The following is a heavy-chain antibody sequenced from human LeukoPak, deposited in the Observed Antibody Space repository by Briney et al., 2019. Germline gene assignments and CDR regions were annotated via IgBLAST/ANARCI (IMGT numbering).Heavy chain of an antibody. CDR1: GYTXSNYA. J-gene: IGHJ4*02. D-gene: IGHD1-26*01. V-gene: IGHV1-18*01. Sequence: ASVKVSCKASGYTXSNYAITWVRQAPGQGLEWMGWINTYSGNTNYEQKVQGRVTMTTDTSTSTAYMELRSLRSDDTALYYCARQGTVGAYDYWGQGTLVAVSS. CDR2: INTYSGNT. CDR3: ARQGTVGAYDY.